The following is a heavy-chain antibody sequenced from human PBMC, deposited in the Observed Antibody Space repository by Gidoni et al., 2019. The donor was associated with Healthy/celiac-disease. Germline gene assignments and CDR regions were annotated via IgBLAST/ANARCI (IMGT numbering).Heavy chain of an antibody. CDR2: IGTAGDT. Sequence: EVQLVVSGGGLVQPGGSLRLSCAASGFPFSSYDMHWVRQATGKGLEWVSAIGTAGDTYYPGSVKGRFTISRENAKNSLYLQMNSLRAGDTAVYYCARVRYYYDSSGYPEYYFDYWGQGTLVTVSS. J-gene: IGHJ4*02. CDR1: GFPFSSYD. D-gene: IGHD3-22*01. CDR3: ARVRYYYDSSGYPEYYFDY. V-gene: IGHV3-13*01.